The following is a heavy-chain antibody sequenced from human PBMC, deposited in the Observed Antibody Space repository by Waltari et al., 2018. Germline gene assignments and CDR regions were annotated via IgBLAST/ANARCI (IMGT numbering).Heavy chain of an antibody. CDR2: IYHSGST. Sequence: QVQLQESGPGLVKPSETLSLTCAVSGYSISSGYYWGWIRQPPGQGVEWIGSIYHSGSTYYNPSLKSRVTISVDTSKNQFSLKLSSVTAADTAVYYCARVFYDYIWGSYRRQYYFDYWGQGTLVTVSS. CDR3: ARVFYDYIWGSYRRQYYFDY. D-gene: IGHD3-16*02. V-gene: IGHV4-38-2*01. J-gene: IGHJ4*02. CDR1: GYSISSGYY.